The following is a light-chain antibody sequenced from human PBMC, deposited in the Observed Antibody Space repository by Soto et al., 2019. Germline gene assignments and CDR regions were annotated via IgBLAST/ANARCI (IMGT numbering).Light chain of an antibody. V-gene: IGLV1-51*01. J-gene: IGLJ2*01. Sequence: QSVLTQPPSVSAAPGQKVTISCSGSSSNIGNNYVSWYQQLPGTAPKLLIYDNNKRPSGIPDRFSGSKSGTSATLGITGLQTGDEADYYCGTWDSSLRVVVFGGGTKVTVL. CDR1: SSNIGNNY. CDR3: GTWDSSLRVVV. CDR2: DNN.